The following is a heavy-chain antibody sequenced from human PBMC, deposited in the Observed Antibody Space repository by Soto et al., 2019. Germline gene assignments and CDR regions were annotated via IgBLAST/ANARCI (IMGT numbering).Heavy chain of an antibody. D-gene: IGHD2-8*01. V-gene: IGHV3-23*01. CDR3: AKDDVVLMVYAPSGRGV. J-gene: IGHJ6*02. CDR1: GFTFSSYA. Sequence: EVQLLESGGGLVQPGGSLRLSCAASGFTFSSYAMSWVRQAPGKGLEWVSAISGSGGSTYYADSVKGRFTISRDNSKNTLYLQMNILRAEDTTVYYCAKDDVVLMVYAPSGRGVWGQGTTVTVSS. CDR2: ISGSGGST.